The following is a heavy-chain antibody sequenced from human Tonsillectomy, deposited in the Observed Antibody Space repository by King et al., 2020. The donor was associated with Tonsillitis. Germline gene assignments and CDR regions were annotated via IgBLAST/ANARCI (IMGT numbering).Heavy chain of an antibody. Sequence: VQLVESGGGLVQPGGSLRLSCAASGFTVSSNYMSWVRQAPGKGLEWVSVIYSGGSPYYADSVKGRFTISRDNSKNTLYLQMNSLRAEDTAVYYCAKEGGYNYVNYFDYWGQGTLVTVSS. J-gene: IGHJ4*02. CDR1: GFTVSSNY. CDR2: IYSGGSP. CDR3: AKEGGYNYVNYFDY. V-gene: IGHV3-66*01. D-gene: IGHD5-24*01.